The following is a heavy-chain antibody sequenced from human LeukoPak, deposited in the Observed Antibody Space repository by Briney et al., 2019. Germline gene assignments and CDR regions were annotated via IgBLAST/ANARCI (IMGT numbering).Heavy chain of an antibody. CDR3: ARGYCSGGSCYPGSENWFDP. CDR1: GYTFTSYG. Sequence: GASVKVSCKASGYTFTSYGISWVRQAPGQGLEWMGWISAYNGNTNYAQKLRGRVTMTTDTSTSTAYMELRSLRSDDTAVYYCARGYCSGGSCYPGSENWFDPWGQGTLVTVSS. J-gene: IGHJ5*02. V-gene: IGHV1-18*01. D-gene: IGHD2-15*01. CDR2: ISAYNGNT.